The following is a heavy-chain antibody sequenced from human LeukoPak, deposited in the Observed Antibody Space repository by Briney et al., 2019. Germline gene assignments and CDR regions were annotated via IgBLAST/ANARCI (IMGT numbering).Heavy chain of an antibody. J-gene: IGHJ4*02. CDR3: AKGNIAVPGTPYYFEY. Sequence: ASVKVSCKASGYTFSSSDINWVRQATGQGLEWMGWMNPNSGNTYYAQRFQGRVTMTRDTSISTAYMEVSSLRSEDTAVYYCAKGNIAVPGTPYYFEYWGQGTLVTVSS. CDR1: GYTFSSSD. CDR2: MNPNSGNT. D-gene: IGHD6-19*01. V-gene: IGHV1-8*01.